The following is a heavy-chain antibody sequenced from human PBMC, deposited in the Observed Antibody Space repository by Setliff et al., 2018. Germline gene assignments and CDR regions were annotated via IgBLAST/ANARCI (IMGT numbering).Heavy chain of an antibody. CDR1: EFTFNKYW. CDR2: IDPDGIGK. J-gene: IGHJ4*02. Sequence: GSLRLSCAASEFTFNKYWMTWVRQAPGKGLEWVANIDPDGIGKYYIDSVRGRFTISRDNSKKILFLQMNSLRVEDTAIYYCAKDVVGYSSTWPKRDYFDSWGQGTLVTVSS. D-gene: IGHD6-13*01. V-gene: IGHV3-7*03. CDR3: AKDVVGYSSTWPKRDYFDS.